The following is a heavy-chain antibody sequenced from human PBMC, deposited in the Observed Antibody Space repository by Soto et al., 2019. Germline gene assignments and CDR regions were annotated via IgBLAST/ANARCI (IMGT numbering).Heavy chain of an antibody. J-gene: IGHJ4*02. CDR1: GGSISSYY. D-gene: IGHD4-17*01. CDR3: ARDYGEYFDY. Sequence: SETLSLTCTVSGGSISSYYWSWIRQPPGKGLEWIGYIYYSGSTNYNPSLKSRVTISVDTSKNQFSLKLSSVTAADTDVYYCARDYGEYFDYWGQGTLVTVS. V-gene: IGHV4-59*01. CDR2: IYYSGST.